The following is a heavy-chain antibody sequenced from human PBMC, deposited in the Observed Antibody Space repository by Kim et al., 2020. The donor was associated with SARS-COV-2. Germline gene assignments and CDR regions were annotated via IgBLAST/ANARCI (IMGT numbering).Heavy chain of an antibody. V-gene: IGHV7-4-1*02. CDR3: ARDELEAEADPGGYLGWDY. CDR2: INTNTGNP. J-gene: IGHJ4*02. D-gene: IGHD2-15*01. Sequence: ASVKVSCKASGYTFTSYAMNWVRQAPGQGLEWMGWINTNTGNPTYAQGFTGRFVFSLDTSVSTAYLQISSLKAEDTAVYYCARDELEAEADPGGYLGWDYWGQGTLVTDYS. CDR1: GYTFTSYA.